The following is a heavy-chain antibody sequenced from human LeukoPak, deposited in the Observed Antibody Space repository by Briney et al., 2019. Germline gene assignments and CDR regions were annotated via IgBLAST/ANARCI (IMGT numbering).Heavy chain of an antibody. J-gene: IGHJ4*02. CDR2: IWYDGSNK. V-gene: IGHV3-33*01. CDR1: GFTFSRYG. D-gene: IGHD2-15*01. Sequence: GRSLRLSCAASGFTFSRYGMHWVRQAPGKGLEWVAVIWYDGSNKYYADSVKGRFTISRDNSKNTLYLQMNSLRAEDTAVYYCARDVGAHFDYWGQGTLVTVSS. CDR3: ARDVGAHFDY.